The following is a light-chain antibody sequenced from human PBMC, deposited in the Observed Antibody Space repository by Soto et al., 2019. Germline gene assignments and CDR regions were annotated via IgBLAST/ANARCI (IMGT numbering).Light chain of an antibody. CDR1: SSDVGGYNY. CDR3: NSYTSKSTGV. J-gene: IGLJ1*01. V-gene: IGLV2-14*01. Sequence: QSALTQPASVSGSPGQSITISCTGTSSDVGGYNYVSWYQQHPGKAPKLIIYEVSNRPSGVSNRSSGSKSGNTASLTISGLQAEDEADSYCNSYTSKSTGVFGTGTKVTVL. CDR2: EVS.